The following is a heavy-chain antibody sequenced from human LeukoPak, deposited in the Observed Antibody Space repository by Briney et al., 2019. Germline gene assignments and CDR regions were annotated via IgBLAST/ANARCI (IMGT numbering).Heavy chain of an antibody. Sequence: GGSLRLSCAASGFTFSSYAMSWVRQAPGKGLEWVSAISGSGGSTYYADSVKGRFTISRDNSKNTLYLQMNSLRAEDTAVYYCAKATSPPIVVVVAGSHFDYWGQGTLVTVSS. CDR1: GFTFSSYA. D-gene: IGHD2-15*01. CDR2: ISGSGGST. V-gene: IGHV3-23*01. J-gene: IGHJ4*02. CDR3: AKATSPPIVVVVAGSHFDY.